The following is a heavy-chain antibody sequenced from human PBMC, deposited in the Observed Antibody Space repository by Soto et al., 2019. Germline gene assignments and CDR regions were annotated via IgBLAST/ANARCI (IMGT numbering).Heavy chain of an antibody. Sequence: SETLSLTCAVYGGSFSGYYWSWIRQPPGKGLEWIGEINHSGSTNYNPSLKSRVTISVDTSKNQFSLKLSSVTAADTAVYYCARSCSGGSCYGAFDIWGQGTMVTVSS. CDR1: GGSFSGYY. D-gene: IGHD2-15*01. J-gene: IGHJ3*02. CDR3: ARSCSGGSCYGAFDI. V-gene: IGHV4-34*01. CDR2: INHSGST.